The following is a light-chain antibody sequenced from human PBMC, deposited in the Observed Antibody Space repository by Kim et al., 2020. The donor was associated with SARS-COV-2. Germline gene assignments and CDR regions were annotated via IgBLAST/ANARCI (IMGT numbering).Light chain of an antibody. CDR1: QAINNH. J-gene: IGKJ4*01. V-gene: IGKV1-16*02. CDR3: QQYSTFPLT. Sequence: DIQMTQPPSSLSASVGDRVTFTCRASQAINNHLAWFQQKSGKAPKCLIYDASTLQSGVPSKFSGSGFGTEFTLTISSLQPEDFATYYCQQYSTFPLTFGGGTKVDIK. CDR2: DAS.